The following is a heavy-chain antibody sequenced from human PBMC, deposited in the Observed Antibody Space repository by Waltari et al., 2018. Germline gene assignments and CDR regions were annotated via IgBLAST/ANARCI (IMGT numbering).Heavy chain of an antibody. D-gene: IGHD1-7*01. Sequence: EVQLVESGGGLVQPGGSLRLSGAASGCTLSSYWLCWVRQAPGKGLEWVANIKQDGSEKYYVDSVKGRFTISRDNAKNSLYLQMNSLRAEDTAVYYCARETGTTPDYWGQGTLVTVSS. CDR2: IKQDGSEK. CDR1: GCTLSSYW. J-gene: IGHJ4*02. V-gene: IGHV3-7*01. CDR3: ARETGTTPDY.